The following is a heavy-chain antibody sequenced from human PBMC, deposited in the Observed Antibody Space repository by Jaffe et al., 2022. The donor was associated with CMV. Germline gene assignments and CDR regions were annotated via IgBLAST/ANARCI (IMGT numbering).Heavy chain of an antibody. D-gene: IGHD5-18*01. J-gene: IGHJ6*02. CDR1: GGSFSGYY. CDR2: INHSGST. Sequence: QVQLQQWGAGLLKPSETLSLTCAVYGGSFSGYYWSWIRQPPGKGLEWIGEINHSGSTNYNPSLKSRVTISVDTSKNQFSLKLSSVTAADTAVYYCARAPDTAMAYYYYYGMDVWGQGTTVTVSS. CDR3: ARAPDTAMAYYYYYGMDV. V-gene: IGHV4-34*01.